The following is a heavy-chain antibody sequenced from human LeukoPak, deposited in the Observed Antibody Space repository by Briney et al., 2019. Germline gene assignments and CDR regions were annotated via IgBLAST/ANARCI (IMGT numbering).Heavy chain of an antibody. V-gene: IGHV3-15*01. D-gene: IGHD4-17*01. CDR3: TTGITVTTQSV. CDR1: GLTFSDAW. J-gene: IGHJ4*02. Sequence: TGGSLRLSCAASGLTFSDAWMNWVRQAPGKGLEWVGRIKTKSDGGTTDTAAPVKGRFTISRDDSKNTLYLQMNSLKTEDTAVYYCTTGITVTTQSVWGQGTLVHVSS. CDR2: IKTKSDGGTT.